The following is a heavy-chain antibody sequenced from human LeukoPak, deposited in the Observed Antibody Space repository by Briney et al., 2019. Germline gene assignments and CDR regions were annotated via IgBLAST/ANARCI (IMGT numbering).Heavy chain of an antibody. CDR2: INHSGNT. CDR1: GGSISSGGYY. Sequence: PSQTLSLTCIVSGGSISSGGYYWSWIRQPPGQDLEWIGSINHSGNTYYNPSLKSRVTMSLDRSKNQFSLKLSSVTAADTAVYYCARVRYSSGWCDYWGQGTLVTVSS. V-gene: IGHV4-30-2*02. D-gene: IGHD6-19*01. J-gene: IGHJ4*02. CDR3: ARVRYSSGWCDY.